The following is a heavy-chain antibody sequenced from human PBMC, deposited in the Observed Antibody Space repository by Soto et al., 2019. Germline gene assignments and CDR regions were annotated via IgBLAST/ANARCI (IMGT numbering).Heavy chain of an antibody. D-gene: IGHD2-21*01. CDR1: GFTFSNAW. J-gene: IGHJ4*02. CDR2: IKSKADGETT. Sequence: EVHLVESGGGLVKPGGSLRLSCAASGFTFSNAWMSWVRQAPGKGLEWVGRIKSKADGETTDYAAPVRGRFAISRDDAENTLYLQMNSLRTEDTAIYYCTTGHSAGLYWGQGPLVTVSS. V-gene: IGHV3-15*01. CDR3: TTGHSAGLY.